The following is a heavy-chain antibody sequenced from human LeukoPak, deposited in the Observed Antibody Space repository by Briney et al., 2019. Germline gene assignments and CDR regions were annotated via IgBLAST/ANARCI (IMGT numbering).Heavy chain of an antibody. V-gene: IGHV3-74*01. D-gene: IGHD3-16*01. J-gene: IGHJ4*02. Sequence: GGSLRLSCAASGFTFSSYWMHWVRQAPGEGLVWVSRINTDGSSTSYADSVKGRFTISRDNAKNTLYLQMNSLRAEDTAVYYCARVGVFRLGNFDYWGQGTLVTVSS. CDR1: GFTFSSYW. CDR3: ARVGVFRLGNFDY. CDR2: INTDGSST.